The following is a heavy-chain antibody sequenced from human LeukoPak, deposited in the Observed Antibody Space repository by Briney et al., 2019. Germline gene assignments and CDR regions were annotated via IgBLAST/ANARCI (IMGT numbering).Heavy chain of an antibody. CDR1: GFTFSSYS. CDR3: ARDWAGSSYDY. D-gene: IGHD3-10*01. V-gene: IGHV3-21*01. Sequence: PGGSLRLYCAASGFTFSSYSINWVRQAPGKGLEWVSSISSSSSYIYYADSVKGRFTISRDNAKNSVYLQMKSLRAEDTAVYYCARDWAGSSYDYWGQGTLVTVSS. CDR2: ISSSSSYI. J-gene: IGHJ4*02.